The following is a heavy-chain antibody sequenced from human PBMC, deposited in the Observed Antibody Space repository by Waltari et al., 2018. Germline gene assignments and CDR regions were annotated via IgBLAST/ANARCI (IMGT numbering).Heavy chain of an antibody. V-gene: IGHV4-34*01. CDR1: GGSFSGYY. CDR2: INHSGNT. D-gene: IGHD6-13*01. J-gene: IGHJ4*02. Sequence: QVQLQQWGAGLLKPSETLSLTCAVYGGSFSGYYWSWIRQPPGKGLEWIGEINHSGNTNYNPSLKSRVTISVDTSKNQFSLRLSSVTAADTAVYYCARGQFGAAAGTPFDYWGQGTLVTVSS. CDR3: ARGQFGAAAGTPFDY.